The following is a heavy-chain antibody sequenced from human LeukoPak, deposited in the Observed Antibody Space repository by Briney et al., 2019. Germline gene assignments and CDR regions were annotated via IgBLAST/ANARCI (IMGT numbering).Heavy chain of an antibody. J-gene: IGHJ4*02. CDR3: ARALIVVVPAAHDY. V-gene: IGHV1-18*01. Sequence: ASVKVSCKASGYTFTSYGISWVRQAPGQGLEWMGWISAYNGNTNYAQKLQGRVTMTTDTSTSTAYMELRSLRSGDTAVYYCARALIVVVPAAHDYWGQGTLVTVSS. CDR1: GYTFTSYG. CDR2: ISAYNGNT. D-gene: IGHD2-2*01.